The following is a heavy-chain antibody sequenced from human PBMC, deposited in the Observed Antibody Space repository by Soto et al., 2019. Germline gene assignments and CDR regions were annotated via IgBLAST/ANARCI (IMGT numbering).Heavy chain of an antibody. CDR2: VHPNSGGT. CDR3: AKEIQRGMDV. V-gene: IGHV1-2*02. CDR1: GYTFSVYH. J-gene: IGHJ6*02. D-gene: IGHD1-1*01. Sequence: ASVKVSCKASGYTFSVYHMHWLRQARGQGLEWMGWVHPNSGGTNYAQSFEGRVTMTRDTSINTAYMEMSRLTSDDTAVYYCAKEIQRGMDVWGQGTKVTVSS.